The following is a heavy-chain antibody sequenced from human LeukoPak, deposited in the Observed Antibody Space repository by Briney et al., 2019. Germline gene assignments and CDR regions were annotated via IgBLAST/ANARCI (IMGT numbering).Heavy chain of an antibody. CDR3: SKYQLLNNWFDP. CDR2: IYYSGST. J-gene: IGHJ5*02. CDR1: GGSISSSSYY. D-gene: IGHD2-2*01. V-gene: IGHV4-39*07. Sequence: SETLSLTCTVSGGSISSSSYYWGWIRQPPGKGLEWIGSIYYSGSTYYNPSLKSRVTISVDRSKNQFSLKLSSVTAADTAVYYCSKYQLLNNWFDPWGQGTLVTVSS.